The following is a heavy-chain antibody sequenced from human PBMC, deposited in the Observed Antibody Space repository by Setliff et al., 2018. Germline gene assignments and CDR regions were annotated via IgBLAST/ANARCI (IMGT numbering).Heavy chain of an antibody. CDR2: IYPGDSDT. CDR1: GYSFISYW. D-gene: IGHD6-19*01. Sequence: PGESLKISCKGSGYSFISYWIGWVRQMPGKGLEWMGIIYPGDSDTRYSPSFQGQVTISADKSISTAYLQWSSLKASDTAMYYCARQAVAGSDAFDIWGQGTMVTVSS. V-gene: IGHV5-51*01. J-gene: IGHJ3*02. CDR3: ARQAVAGSDAFDI.